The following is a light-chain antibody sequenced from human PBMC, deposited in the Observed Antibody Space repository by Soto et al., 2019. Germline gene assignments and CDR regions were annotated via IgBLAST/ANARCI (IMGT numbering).Light chain of an antibody. CDR1: SSDVDDYRY. J-gene: IGLJ1*01. CDR3: CSYVTTPEI. CDR2: DGT. Sequence: QSVLAQPRSVSGSPGQLLTISRTGTSSDVDDYRYVSWYQQYPGKAPKLVIYDGTKRPSGVPDRFSGSNSGNTASLTISGLQAEDEADYYCCSYVTTPEIFGTGTKVTV. V-gene: IGLV2-11*01.